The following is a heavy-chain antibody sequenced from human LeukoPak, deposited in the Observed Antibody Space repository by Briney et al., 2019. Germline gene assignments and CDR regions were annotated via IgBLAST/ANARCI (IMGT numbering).Heavy chain of an antibody. Sequence: PSETLSLTCTVSGGSINSSSYYWGWIRQPPGKGLEWIGSIYYSGSTYYNPSLKSRVTISVDTSKNQLSLKLSSVTAADTAVYYCARDQNYYGSGNHNWFDPWGQGTLVTVSS. V-gene: IGHV4-39*07. D-gene: IGHD3-10*01. J-gene: IGHJ5*02. CDR2: IYYSGST. CDR1: GGSINSSSYY. CDR3: ARDQNYYGSGNHNWFDP.